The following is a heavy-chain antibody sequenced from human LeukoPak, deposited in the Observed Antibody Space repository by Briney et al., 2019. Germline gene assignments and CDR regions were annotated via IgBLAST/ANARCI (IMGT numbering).Heavy chain of an antibody. J-gene: IGHJ3*02. V-gene: IGHV1-46*01. CDR3: ARNTKTTYGEETYAFDI. CDR1: GYTFTSYY. CDR2: INPSGGST. Sequence: GASVKVSCKASGYTFTSYYMHWVRQAPGQGLEWMGLINPSGGSTSYAQKFQGRVTMTRDTSTSTVYMELSSLRSEDTAVYYCARNTKTTYGEETYAFDIWGQGTMVTVSS. D-gene: IGHD4-17*01.